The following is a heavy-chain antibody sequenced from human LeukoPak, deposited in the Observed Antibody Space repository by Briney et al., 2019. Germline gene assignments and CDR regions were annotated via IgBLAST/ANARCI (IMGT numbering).Heavy chain of an antibody. Sequence: GRSLRLSCAASGFTFDDYAMHWVRQAPGKGLEWVSGISWNSGSIGYADSVKGRFTISRDNAKNSLYLQMNSLRAEDTAVYYCARAVDWFDPWGQGTLVTVSS. V-gene: IGHV3-9*01. J-gene: IGHJ5*02. CDR2: ISWNSGSI. CDR1: GFTFDDYA. D-gene: IGHD4-23*01. CDR3: ARAVDWFDP.